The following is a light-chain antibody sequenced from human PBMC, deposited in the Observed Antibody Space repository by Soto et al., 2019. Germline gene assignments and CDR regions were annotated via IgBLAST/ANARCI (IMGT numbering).Light chain of an antibody. CDR1: QSVSSNY. J-gene: IGKJ1*01. V-gene: IGKV3-20*01. CDR3: QQYGSSPRT. CDR2: GAS. Sequence: EIVLTQSPGTLSLSPGERATLSCRASQSVSSNYVAWYQQKPGQAPRLLIYGASSSDTGIPDRFSGSGSGTEFTLTISSLEPEDFAVFYCQQYGSSPRTFGQGTKVEI.